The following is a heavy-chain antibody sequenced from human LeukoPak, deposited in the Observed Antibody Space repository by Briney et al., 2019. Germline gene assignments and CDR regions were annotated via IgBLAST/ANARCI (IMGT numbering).Heavy chain of an antibody. CDR3: ARHSRGTHDY. V-gene: IGHV4-59*08. CDR1: GGSISSYY. Sequence: SETLSLTCTVSGGSISSYYWSWIRQPPGKGLEWIGYIYYSGSTNYNPSLKSRVTISVDTSKNQFSLKLSSVTAADTAVYYCARHSRGTHDYWGQGTLVTVSS. CDR2: IYYSGST. J-gene: IGHJ4*02. D-gene: IGHD1-14*01.